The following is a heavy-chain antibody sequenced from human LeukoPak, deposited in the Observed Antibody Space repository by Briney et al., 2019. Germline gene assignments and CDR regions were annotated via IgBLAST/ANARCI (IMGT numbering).Heavy chain of an antibody. CDR1: GGSISSYY. Sequence: SETLSLTCTVSGGSISSYYWSWIRQPPGKGLEWIGYIYYSGSTNYNPSLKSRVTISVDTSKNQFSLKLSSVTAADTAVYYCARSTGYGDYVYFDYWGQGTLVTVSS. CDR2: IYYSGST. D-gene: IGHD4-17*01. CDR3: ARSTGYGDYVYFDY. V-gene: IGHV4-59*08. J-gene: IGHJ4*02.